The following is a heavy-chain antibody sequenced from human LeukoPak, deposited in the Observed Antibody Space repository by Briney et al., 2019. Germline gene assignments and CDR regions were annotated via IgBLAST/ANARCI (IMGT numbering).Heavy chain of an antibody. CDR2: ISSSDSTI. Sequence: GGSLRLSCAASGFTFSDYYMSWIRQAPGKGLEWVSYISSSDSTIYYADSVKGRFTISRDNAKNSLYLQMNSLRAEDTAVYYCARDIRFLEWFPLSDVWGKGTTVTVSS. CDR3: ARDIRFLEWFPLSDV. CDR1: GFTFSDYY. D-gene: IGHD3-3*01. J-gene: IGHJ6*04. V-gene: IGHV3-11*04.